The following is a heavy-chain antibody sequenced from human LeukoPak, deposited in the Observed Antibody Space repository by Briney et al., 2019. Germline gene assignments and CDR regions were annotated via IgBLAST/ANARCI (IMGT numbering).Heavy chain of an antibody. CDR1: GYTFSSYD. V-gene: IGHV1-8*01. CDR3: ARYGSGWQGREGSLNY. Sequence: ASVTVSCKTSGYTFSSYDINWVRQATGQGLEWMGWVKPNSGNTGYAQNFQGRVTMTRNPSISTAYMELSSLRSEDTAVYYCARYGSGWQGREGSLNYWGLGTLVTVSS. CDR2: VKPNSGNT. J-gene: IGHJ4*02. D-gene: IGHD6-19*01.